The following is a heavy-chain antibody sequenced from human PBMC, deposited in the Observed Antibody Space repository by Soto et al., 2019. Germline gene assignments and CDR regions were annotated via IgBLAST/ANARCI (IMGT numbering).Heavy chain of an antibody. V-gene: IGHV3-9*01. J-gene: IGHJ4*02. CDR2: ISWNSGSI. Sequence: EVQLVESGGGLVQPGRSLRLSCAASGFTFDDYAMHWVRQAPGKGLEWVSGISWNSGSIGYADSVKGRFTISRDNAKNSLYLQRNSLRAEDTGLYYCAKGGQPLSEGGGYWGQGTLVTVSS. D-gene: IGHD2-2*01. CDR3: AKGGQPLSEGGGY. CDR1: GFTFDDYA.